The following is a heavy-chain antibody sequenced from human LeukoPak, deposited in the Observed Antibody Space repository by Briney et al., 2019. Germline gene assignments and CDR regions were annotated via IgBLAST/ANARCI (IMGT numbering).Heavy chain of an antibody. D-gene: IGHD1-26*01. J-gene: IGHJ4*02. CDR3: ARDSISGSYVHYDN. CDR2: INTNTGNP. V-gene: IGHV7-4-1*02. Sequence: ASVKVSCKAYGYTFNRYGMNWVRQAPGQGLEWMGWINTNTGNPTYAQGFTGRFVFSLDTSVSTAYLQINSLNAEDTAVYYCARDSISGSYVHYDNWGQGTLVTVSS. CDR1: GYTFNRYG.